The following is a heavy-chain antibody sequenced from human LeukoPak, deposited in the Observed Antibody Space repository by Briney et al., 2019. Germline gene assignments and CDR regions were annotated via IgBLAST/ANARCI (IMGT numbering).Heavy chain of an antibody. Sequence: PGGSLRLSCAASGFTVSSNYMTWVRQAPGKGLDWVSVIYSGGRTYYADSVKGRFTISRDYSKNTLDLQMNSLKTEDTAVYYCARVQRGYTYGHDAFDIWGQGTMVTVSS. CDR1: GFTVSSNY. D-gene: IGHD5-18*01. J-gene: IGHJ3*02. CDR2: IYSGGRT. V-gene: IGHV3-66*01. CDR3: ARVQRGYTYGHDAFDI.